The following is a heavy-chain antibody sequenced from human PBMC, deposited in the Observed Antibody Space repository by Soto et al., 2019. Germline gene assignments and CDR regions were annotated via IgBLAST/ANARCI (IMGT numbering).Heavy chain of an antibody. J-gene: IGHJ4*02. V-gene: IGHV1-8*01. CDR3: ARGHSSSWYVCDY. CDR2: MNPNSGNT. D-gene: IGHD6-13*01. CDR1: GYTFTSYD. Sequence: QVQLVQSGAEVKKPGASVKVSCKATGYTFTSYDINWVRQATGEGLEWMGWMNPNSGNTVYAQKFQGRVTMTRNTSISTAYMELSSLRSEDTAVYYCARGHSSSWYVCDYWGQGTLVTVSS.